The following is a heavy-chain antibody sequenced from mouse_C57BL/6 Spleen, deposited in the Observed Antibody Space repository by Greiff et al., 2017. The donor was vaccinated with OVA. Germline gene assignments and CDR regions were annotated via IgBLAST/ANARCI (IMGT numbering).Heavy chain of an antibody. D-gene: IGHD3-2*02. CDR2: IYPGSGST. V-gene: IGHV1-55*01. J-gene: IGHJ4*01. Sequence: VKLVESGAELVKPGASVKMSCKASGYTFTSYWITWVKQRPGQGLEWIGDIYPGSGSTNYNEKFKSKATLTVDTSSSTAYMQLSSLTSEDSAVYYCAREGTAQAPYAMDYWGQGTSVTVSS. CDR1: GYTFTSYW. CDR3: AREGTAQAPYAMDY.